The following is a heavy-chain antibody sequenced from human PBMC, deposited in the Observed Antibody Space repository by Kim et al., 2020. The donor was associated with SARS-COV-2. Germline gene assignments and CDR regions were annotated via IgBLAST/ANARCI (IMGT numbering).Heavy chain of an antibody. Sequence: REEQYVDPVKGRFTISRVNPKNALFLQMNSLRAGETAVYYCAGGTVYFDYWGQGTLVTVSS. J-gene: IGHJ4*02. V-gene: IGHV3-7*04. D-gene: IGHD4-17*01. CDR3: AGGTVYFDY. CDR2: REE.